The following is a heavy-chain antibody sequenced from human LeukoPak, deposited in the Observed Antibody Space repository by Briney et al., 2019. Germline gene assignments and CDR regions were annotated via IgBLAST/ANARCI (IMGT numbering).Heavy chain of an antibody. J-gene: IGHJ3*02. CDR1: GFTFSSYW. CDR3: ARDNFSLANWGVGDAFDI. V-gene: IGHV3-74*01. Sequence: GGSLRLSCAASGFTFSSYWMHWVRQAPGKGLVWVSRINSDGSSTSYADSVKGRFTISRDNAKNTLYLQMNSLRAEDTAVYYCARDNFSLANWGVGDAFDIWGRGTMVTVSS. D-gene: IGHD7-27*01. CDR2: INSDGSST.